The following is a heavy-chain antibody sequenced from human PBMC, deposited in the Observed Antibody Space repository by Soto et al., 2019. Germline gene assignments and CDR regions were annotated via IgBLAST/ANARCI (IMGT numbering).Heavy chain of an antibody. CDR2: INPNSGGT. CDR3: ARSPLMLYPIPSIPRWFDP. D-gene: IGHD2-8*01. J-gene: IGHJ5*02. Sequence: QVQLVQSGAEVKKPGASVKVSCKASGYTFTGYYMHWVRQAPGQGLEWMGWINPNSGGTNYAQKFQVRVTMSRDTSINPASMELNRLRSDDTAVYYCARSPLMLYPIPSIPRWFDPGGQGTLVTVSS. CDR1: GYTFTGYY. V-gene: IGHV1-2*02.